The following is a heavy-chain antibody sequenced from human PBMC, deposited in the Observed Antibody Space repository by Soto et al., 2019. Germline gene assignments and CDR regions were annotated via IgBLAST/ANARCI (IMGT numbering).Heavy chain of an antibody. J-gene: IGHJ4*01. Sequence: ASVEISCAASGYTLTIYDVHWVRQAPGLGLEWMGLINPTAGYTTYAQRFQGRVTMTRDTSTSTVYMELSGLRSEDTAVYYCTGETDSFDSWGQGTLVTVSS. CDR2: INPTAGYT. D-gene: IGHD3-3*01. CDR3: TGETDSFDS. CDR1: GYTLTIYD. V-gene: IGHV1-46*03.